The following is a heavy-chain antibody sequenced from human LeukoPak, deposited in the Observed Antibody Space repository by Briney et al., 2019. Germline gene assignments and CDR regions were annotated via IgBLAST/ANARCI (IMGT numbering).Heavy chain of an antibody. D-gene: IGHD4-17*01. Sequence: SETLSLTCTVSGGSISSSSYYWGWIRQPPGKGLEWIGSIYYSGSTYYNPSLKSRVTISVDTSKNQFSLKLSSVTAADTAVYYCARVRTGDYSLMAPYYFDYWGQGTLVTGSS. CDR2: IYYSGST. V-gene: IGHV4-39*07. J-gene: IGHJ4*02. CDR1: GGSISSSSYY. CDR3: ARVRTGDYSLMAPYYFDY.